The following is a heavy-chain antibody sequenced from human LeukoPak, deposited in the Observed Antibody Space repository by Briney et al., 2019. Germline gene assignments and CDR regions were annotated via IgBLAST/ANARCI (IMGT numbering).Heavy chain of an antibody. CDR1: GFTVSSNY. CDR3: ARGLDSSGGGYYFDY. CDR2: IYSGVTT. Sequence: GGSLRLSCAASGFTVSSNYMSWVRQDPGQGLEWVSVIYSGVTTYYADSVLGRFTISRDNSKNTLYLQMNSLRAEDTAVYYCARGLDSSGGGYYFDYWGQGTLVTVSS. J-gene: IGHJ4*02. V-gene: IGHV3-53*01. D-gene: IGHD3-10*01.